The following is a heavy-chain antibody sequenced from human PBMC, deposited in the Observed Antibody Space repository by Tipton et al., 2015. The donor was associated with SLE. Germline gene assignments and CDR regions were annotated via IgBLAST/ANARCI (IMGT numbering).Heavy chain of an antibody. V-gene: IGHV4-28*06. CDR2: IYYSGAA. CDR1: GHSIIITNW. Sequence: TLSLTFAVSGHSIIITNWWGWIRQPPGKGLERVGYIYYSGAATYNASLKSRVTMSVDTSKNQFSLKRSSVTASDTAIYYCARKSPGYSAAFDVWGQGTMVTVSS. D-gene: IGHD2-15*01. J-gene: IGHJ3*01. CDR3: ARKSPGYSAAFDV.